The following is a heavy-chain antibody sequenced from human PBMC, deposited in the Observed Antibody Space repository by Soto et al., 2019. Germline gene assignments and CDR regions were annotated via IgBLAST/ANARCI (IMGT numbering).Heavy chain of an antibody. Sequence: QVQLVQSGAEVKQPGSSVKVSCRASGGTFNNYAVSWVRQAPGQGLEWRGGIIPRFGTPNHSPEFQGRGTFTADTSVHTVYMELRSLKSEETAIYYCARALGYSTTGRLDPWGQGTRVTVSS. D-gene: IGHD5-18*01. CDR2: IIPRFGTP. V-gene: IGHV1-69*06. J-gene: IGHJ5*02. CDR3: ARALGYSTTGRLDP. CDR1: GGTFNNYA.